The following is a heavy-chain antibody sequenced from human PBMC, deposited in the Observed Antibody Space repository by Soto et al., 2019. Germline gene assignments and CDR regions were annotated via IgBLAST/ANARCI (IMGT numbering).Heavy chain of an antibody. D-gene: IGHD5-18*01. CDR1: GGTFSSHA. CDR2: IIPIFGTA. V-gene: IGHV1-69*13. J-gene: IGHJ4*02. CDR3: ASAVGDTAMVNLDY. Sequence: RASVKVSCKASGGTFSSHAISWVRQAPGQELEWMGGIIPIFGTANYAQKFQGRVTITADESTSTAYMELSSLRSEDTAVYYCASAVGDTAMVNLDYWGRGTLVTVYS.